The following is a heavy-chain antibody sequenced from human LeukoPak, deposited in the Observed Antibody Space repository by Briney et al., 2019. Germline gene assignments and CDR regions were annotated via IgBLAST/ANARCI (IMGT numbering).Heavy chain of an antibody. Sequence: PGGSLRLSCAASGFTFSSFSMNWVRQAPGKGLEWVSYIRSGGTNTDYTGSVKGRFTISRDNAKNSLYLQMNSLRAEDTALYHCARVGSSSWHPFDYWGQGTLVTVSS. CDR3: ARVGSSSWHPFDY. CDR2: IRSGGTNT. J-gene: IGHJ4*02. D-gene: IGHD6-13*01. CDR1: GFTFSSFS. V-gene: IGHV3-48*04.